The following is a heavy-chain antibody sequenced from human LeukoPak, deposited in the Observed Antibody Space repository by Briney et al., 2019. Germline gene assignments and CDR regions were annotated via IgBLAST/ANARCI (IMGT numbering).Heavy chain of an antibody. J-gene: IGHJ4*02. CDR1: GCTFSSYD. D-gene: IGHD3-22*01. CDR2: IGTAGDT. CDR3: TRDHYYYDSSGYFYDL. V-gene: IGHV3-13*01. Sequence: GGSLRLSCAASGCTFSSYDMHWVRQATGRGLEWVSAIGTAGDTYYPGSVKGRFTISRENAKNSLYLQMNSLRAEDTAVYYCTRDHYYYDSSGYFYDLWGQGTLVTVSS.